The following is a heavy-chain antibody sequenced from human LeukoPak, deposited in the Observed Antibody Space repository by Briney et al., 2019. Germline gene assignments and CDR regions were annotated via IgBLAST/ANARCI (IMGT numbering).Heavy chain of an antibody. CDR2: IKSKTDGGTT. D-gene: IGHD2-21*02. Sequence: PGGSLRLSCAASGFTFSNAWMSWVRQAPGKGLEWVGRIKSKTDGGTTDYAAPVKGRFTISRDDSKNTLYLQMNSLKTEDTAVYYCTTDRVAVTIYFAWGYYGMDVWGQGTTVTVSS. CDR1: GFTFSNAW. J-gene: IGHJ6*02. CDR3: TTDRVAVTIYFAWGYYGMDV. V-gene: IGHV3-15*01.